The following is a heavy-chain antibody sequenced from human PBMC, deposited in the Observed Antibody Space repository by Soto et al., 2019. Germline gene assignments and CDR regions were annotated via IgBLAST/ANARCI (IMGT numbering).Heavy chain of an antibody. V-gene: IGHV4-34*01. CDR3: AREEVSYDILTGYYYYGMDV. CDR1: GGSFSGYY. Sequence: SETLSLTCAVYGGSFSGYYWSWIRRPPGKGLEWIGEINHSGSTNYNPSLKSRVTISVDTSKNQFSLKLSSVTAADTAVYYCAREEVSYDILTGYYYYGMDVWGQGTTVT. CDR2: INHSGST. J-gene: IGHJ6*02. D-gene: IGHD3-9*01.